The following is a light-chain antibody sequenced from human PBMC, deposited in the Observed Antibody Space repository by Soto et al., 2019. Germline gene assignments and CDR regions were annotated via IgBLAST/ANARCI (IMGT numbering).Light chain of an antibody. CDR1: NIGSKS. CDR3: QVWDSSSDHPWV. Sequence: SYELTQPHSVSVAPGKTARITCGGNNIGSKSVHWYQQKPGQAPVLVIYYDSDRPSGIPERFSGSNSGNTATLTISRVEAGDEADYYCQVWDSSSDHPWVFGGGTKLTVL. CDR2: YDS. V-gene: IGLV3-21*04. J-gene: IGLJ2*01.